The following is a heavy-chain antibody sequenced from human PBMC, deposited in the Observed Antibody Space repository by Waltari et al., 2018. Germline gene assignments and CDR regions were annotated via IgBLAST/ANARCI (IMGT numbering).Heavy chain of an antibody. CDR3: ARDRRGVAAACHFDY. V-gene: IGHV1-69*01. D-gene: IGHD6-13*01. J-gene: IGHJ4*02. Sequence: QVQLVQSGAEVKKPGSSVKVSCKASGGTFSSYAISWVRQATGQGLEWMGVNIPIFGTANYAQKFQGRVTLTADETTSTAYMELSSLGSEDTAVYYCARDRRGVAAACHFDYWGQGTLVTVSS. CDR1: GGTFSSYA. CDR2: NIPIFGTA.